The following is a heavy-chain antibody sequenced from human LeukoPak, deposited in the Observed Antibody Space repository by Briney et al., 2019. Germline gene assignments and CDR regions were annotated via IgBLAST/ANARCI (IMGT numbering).Heavy chain of an antibody. Sequence: SETLSLTCTVSGGSISSSSYYWGWIRQPPGKGLEWIGSIYYSGSTYYNPSLKSRVTISVDTSKNQFSLKLSSVTAAGTAVYYCARHGGYSGYDYDYWGQGTLVTVSS. CDR1: GGSISSSSYY. J-gene: IGHJ4*02. CDR3: ARHGGYSGYDYDY. V-gene: IGHV4-39*01. CDR2: IYYSGST. D-gene: IGHD5-12*01.